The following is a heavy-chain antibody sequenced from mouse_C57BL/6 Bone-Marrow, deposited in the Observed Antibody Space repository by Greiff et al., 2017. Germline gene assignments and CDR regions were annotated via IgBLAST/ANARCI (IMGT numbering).Heavy chain of an antibody. J-gene: IGHJ1*03. CDR3: ARNYCNYPYWYFDV. D-gene: IGHD2-1*01. Sequence: QVQLKESGPGLVAPSQCLSITCTVSGFSLTSYAISWVRQPPGKGLEWLGVIWTGGGTNYNYALKSRMSIIQDNSKSQVFLKMDRLHPNDTASYYCARNYCNYPYWYFDVWGTGTTVTVSS. CDR1: GFSLTSYA. CDR2: IWTGGGT. V-gene: IGHV2-9-1*01.